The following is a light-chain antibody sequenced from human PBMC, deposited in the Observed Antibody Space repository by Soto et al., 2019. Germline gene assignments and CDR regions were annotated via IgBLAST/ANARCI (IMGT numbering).Light chain of an antibody. J-gene: IGLJ3*02. Sequence: QSALTQPASVSGSPGQSITISCTGTSSDVGGYNYVSWYQQHPGKAPKVMIYEVSNRPSGVSNRFSGSKSGNTASLTISGLQAEDEADYYCSSHTSSSTPWVFGGGTKVTVL. CDR1: SSDVGGYNY. V-gene: IGLV2-14*01. CDR2: EVS. CDR3: SSHTSSSTPWV.